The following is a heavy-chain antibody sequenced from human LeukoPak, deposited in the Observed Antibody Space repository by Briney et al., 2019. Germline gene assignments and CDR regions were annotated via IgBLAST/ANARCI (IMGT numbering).Heavy chain of an antibody. V-gene: IGHV3-23*01. CDR1: GFTFSSYA. Sequence: GGSLRLSCAASGFTFSSYAMSWVRQAPGKGLEWVSAISGSGGSTYYADSVKGRFTISRDNSKNTLYLQMNSLRAEDTAVYYCAKLSSNYDSSGHNWFDPWGQGTLVTVSS. CDR2: ISGSGGST. J-gene: IGHJ5*02. CDR3: AKLSSNYDSSGHNWFDP. D-gene: IGHD3-22*01.